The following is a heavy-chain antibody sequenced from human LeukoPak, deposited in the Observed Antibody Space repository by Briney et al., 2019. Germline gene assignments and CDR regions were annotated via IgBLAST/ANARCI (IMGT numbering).Heavy chain of an antibody. CDR1: GGAISSSNW. J-gene: IGHJ4*02. V-gene: IGHV4-4*02. CDR2: IYHSGST. Sequence: SETLSLTCAVSGGAISSSNWWNWVRQPPGKGLEWIGEIYHSGSTNYNPSLKSRVTISVDNSKNQFSLKLSSVTAADTAVYYCARASIGIDYWGQGNLVTVSS. CDR3: ARASIGIDY.